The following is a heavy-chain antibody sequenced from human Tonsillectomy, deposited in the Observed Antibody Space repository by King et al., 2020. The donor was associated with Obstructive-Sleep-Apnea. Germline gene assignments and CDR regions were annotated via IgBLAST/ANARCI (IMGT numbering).Heavy chain of an antibody. CDR2: ISYDGSNK. J-gene: IGHJ4*02. CDR1: GFTFSNYA. Sequence: VQLVESGGGVVQPGRSLRLSCAASGFTFSNYALHWVRQAPGKGLEWEAVISYDGSNKYYADSVKGRFTISRDNSKNTLYLQMNSLRAEDTAVDYCAREQRPNDGSGSYSVDYWGQGTLVTVSS. V-gene: IGHV3-30*01. CDR3: AREQRPNDGSGSYSVDY. D-gene: IGHD3-10*01.